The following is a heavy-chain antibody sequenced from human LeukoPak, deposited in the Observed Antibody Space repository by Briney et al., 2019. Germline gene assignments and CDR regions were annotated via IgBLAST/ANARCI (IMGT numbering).Heavy chain of an antibody. Sequence: SGTLSLTCAVSGDSISTRNWFSWVRQSPGKGLEWLGEVFDSPRINYNPSVKGRVTISVDKSRNQFSLELRSVTAADMAMYWCARHGPGSFIGRDAFDIWGRGTMVTVS. CDR2: VFDSPRI. V-gene: IGHV4-4*01. D-gene: IGHD3-10*01. CDR3: ARHGPGSFIGRDAFDI. CDR1: GDSISTRNW. J-gene: IGHJ3*02.